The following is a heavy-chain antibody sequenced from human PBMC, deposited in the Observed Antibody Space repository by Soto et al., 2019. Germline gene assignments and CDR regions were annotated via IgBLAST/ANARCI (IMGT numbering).Heavy chain of an antibody. CDR3: ARGRVNYGDYSFFDY. Sequence: SVKVSCKASGGTFSSYAISWVRQAPGQGLEWMGGIIPIFGTANYAQKFQGRVTITADESTSTAYMELSSLRSEDTAVYYCARGRVNYGDYSFFDYWGQGTLVTVSS. D-gene: IGHD4-17*01. J-gene: IGHJ4*02. V-gene: IGHV1-69*13. CDR2: IIPIFGTA. CDR1: GGTFSSYA.